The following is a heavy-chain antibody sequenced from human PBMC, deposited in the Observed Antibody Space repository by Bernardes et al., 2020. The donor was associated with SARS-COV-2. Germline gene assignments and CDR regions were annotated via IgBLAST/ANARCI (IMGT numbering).Heavy chain of an antibody. J-gene: IGHJ4*02. CDR1: DFTFSSYA. V-gene: IGHV3-21*01. D-gene: IGHD1-7*01. CDR3: ARESDWNYVFDY. Sequence: WGSLRLSCAVSDFTFSSYAMSWVRQPPGKGLEWVSSITISSSYKYYADPVKGRFTISRDNAKNSLYLQMISLRAEDTAVYFCARESDWNYVFDYWGQGTLITVSS. CDR2: ITISSSYK.